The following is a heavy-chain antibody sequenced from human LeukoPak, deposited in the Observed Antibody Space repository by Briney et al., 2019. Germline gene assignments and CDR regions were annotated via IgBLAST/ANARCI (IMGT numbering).Heavy chain of an antibody. CDR1: GFSISSTYY. CDR3: ARINAPVASFDY. J-gene: IGHJ4*02. Sequence: SETLSLTCAVSGFSISSTYYGAWIRQTPGKGLEWIATITHSGNTYYISPLESRLTISLDTSKRHFSLRLTSVTAADTAVYYCARINAPVASFDYWGLGTLVAVSS. V-gene: IGHV4-38-2*01. D-gene: IGHD2-21*01. CDR2: ITHSGNT.